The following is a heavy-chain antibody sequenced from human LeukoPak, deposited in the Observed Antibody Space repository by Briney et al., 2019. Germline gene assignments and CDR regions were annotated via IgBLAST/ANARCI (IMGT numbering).Heavy chain of an antibody. CDR1: EFTFSNYA. V-gene: IGHV3-7*01. CDR3: ARDRSGWYY. D-gene: IGHD6-19*01. Sequence: GGSLRLSCAASEFTFSNYALHWVRQAPGKGLEWVANIKQDGSEKYYVDSVKGRFTISRDNAKNSLYLQMNSLRAEDTAVYYCARDRSGWYYWGQGTLVTVSS. CDR2: IKQDGSEK. J-gene: IGHJ4*02.